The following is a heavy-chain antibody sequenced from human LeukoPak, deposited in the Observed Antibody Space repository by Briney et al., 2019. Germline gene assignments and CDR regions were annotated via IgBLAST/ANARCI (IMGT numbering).Heavy chain of an antibody. CDR1: GGTFSSYA. Sequence: SVKVSCKASGGTFSSYAVSWVRLTPGQGLGWLGGIIPVFGTTTYAQKFQAKVTMTADKSTNTAYLEISSLTSDDTAVYYCARCSPGDSSNFYAVLQYWGQGTQVTVST. CDR3: ARCSPGDSSNFYAVLQY. CDR2: IIPVFGTT. D-gene: IGHD3-22*01. V-gene: IGHV1-69*06. J-gene: IGHJ4*02.